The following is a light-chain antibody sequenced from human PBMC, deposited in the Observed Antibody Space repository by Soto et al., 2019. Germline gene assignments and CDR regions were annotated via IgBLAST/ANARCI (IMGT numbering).Light chain of an antibody. Sequence: DIQMTHSPSTLSASVADRVTITCRASQSIGTRLAWYQHRPWKAPSLLIYDASTLRSGVPSRFSGSGSGTDFILTINRLEPEDFAVYYCQQYGSSITFGQGTRLEIK. J-gene: IGKJ5*01. CDR2: DAS. CDR1: QSIGTR. CDR3: QQYGSSIT. V-gene: IGKV1-5*01.